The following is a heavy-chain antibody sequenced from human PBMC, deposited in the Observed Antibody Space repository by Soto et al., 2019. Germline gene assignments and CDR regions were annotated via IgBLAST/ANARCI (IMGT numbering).Heavy chain of an antibody. CDR3: ASLRYCSSTSCYFPYYYYYYGMDV. CDR2: ISSSSSYI. CDR1: GFTFSSYS. Sequence: PGGSLRLSCAASGFTFSSYSMNWVRQAPGKGLEWVSSISSSSSYIYYADSVKGRFTISRDNAKNSLYLQMNSLRAEDTAVYYCASLRYCSSTSCYFPYYYYYYGMDVWGQGTTVTVSS. J-gene: IGHJ6*02. V-gene: IGHV3-21*01. D-gene: IGHD2-2*01.